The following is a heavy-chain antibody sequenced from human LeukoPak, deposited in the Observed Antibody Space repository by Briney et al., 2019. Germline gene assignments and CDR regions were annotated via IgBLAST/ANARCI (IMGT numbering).Heavy chain of an antibody. CDR2: IIPILGIA. D-gene: IGHD5-18*01. Sequence: GASVKVSCKASGGTFSSYAISWVRQAPGQGLEWMGRIIPILGIANYAQKFQGRVTITADKSTSTAYMELSSLRSEDTAVYYCASPALRVGIQLWLLPFDYWGQGTLVTVSS. V-gene: IGHV1-69*04. J-gene: IGHJ4*02. CDR1: GGTFSSYA. CDR3: ASPALRVGIQLWLLPFDY.